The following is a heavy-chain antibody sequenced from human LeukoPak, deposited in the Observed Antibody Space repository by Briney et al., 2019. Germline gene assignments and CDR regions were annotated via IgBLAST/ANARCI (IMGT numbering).Heavy chain of an antibody. D-gene: IGHD6-19*01. Sequence: ASVKVSCKASGYTFTGYYIHWVRQAPGQGLEWMGWINPNSGDTNYAQNFQGRVTMTRDTSINTAYMKLSRLRSDDTAVYYCARNSITVTGWFFDYWGQGTLVTVSS. CDR3: ARNSITVTGWFFDY. J-gene: IGHJ4*02. CDR2: INPNSGDT. CDR1: GYTFTGYY. V-gene: IGHV1-2*02.